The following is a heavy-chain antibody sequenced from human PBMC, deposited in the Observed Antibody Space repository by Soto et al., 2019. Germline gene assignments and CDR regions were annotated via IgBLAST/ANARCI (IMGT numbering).Heavy chain of an antibody. Sequence: GSGPTLVNPTQTLTLTCTFSGFSLSTSGVGVGWIRQPPGKALEWLALIYWDDDKRYSPSLKSRLTITKDTSKNQVVLTMTNMDPVDTATYYCAHTGYVDIVATIWPHAFDIWGQGTMVTVSS. J-gene: IGHJ3*02. CDR1: GFSLSTSGVG. CDR2: IYWDDDK. CDR3: AHTGYVDIVATIWPHAFDI. D-gene: IGHD5-12*01. V-gene: IGHV2-5*02.